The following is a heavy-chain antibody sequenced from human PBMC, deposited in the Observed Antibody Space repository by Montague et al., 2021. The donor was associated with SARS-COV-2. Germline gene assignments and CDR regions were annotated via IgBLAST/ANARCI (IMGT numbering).Heavy chain of an antibody. CDR1: GDSFTTSGYF. D-gene: IGHD2/OR15-2a*01. CDR3: ARLTPVGSTFFFES. J-gene: IGHJ4*02. CDR2: ISYSGSA. V-gene: IGHV4-31*03. Sequence: TLSLTCTVSGDSFTTSGYFWTWIRQHPGKGLEWIGHISYSGSAKYSPSLKSRLTTSVDTSKNQFSLELASVTAADTAVYYCARLTPVGSTFFFESWGQGILVTVSS.